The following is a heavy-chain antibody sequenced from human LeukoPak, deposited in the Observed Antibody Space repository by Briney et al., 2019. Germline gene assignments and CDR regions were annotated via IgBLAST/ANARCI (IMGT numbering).Heavy chain of an antibody. D-gene: IGHD3-3*01. CDR2: ISYDGSNK. V-gene: IGHV3-30-3*01. CDR1: GFTFSSYA. CDR3: ARENFTYYDFWSGKMDV. J-gene: IGHJ6*02. Sequence: GGSLRLSCAASGFTFSSYAMHWVRQAPGKGLEWVAVISYDGSNKYYADSVKGRFTISRDNSKNTLYLQMNSLRAEDTAVYYCARENFTYYDFWSGKMDVWGQGTTVTVSS.